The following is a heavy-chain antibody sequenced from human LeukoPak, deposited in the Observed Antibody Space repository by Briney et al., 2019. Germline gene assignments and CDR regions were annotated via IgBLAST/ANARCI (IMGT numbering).Heavy chain of an antibody. CDR2: GHHSESS. CDR3: ARESAGSLHDSTAAFHY. CDR1: GDSVTSTY. Sequence: KSSETLSLTCSVSGDSVTSTYWSWIRQPPVKGLEWIAYGHHSESSNYNPSFRSRVIIPVDTSRNQFSLRLSSVTAADTAIYYCARESAGSLHDSTAAFHYWGQGILVIVSS. D-gene: IGHD2-8*02. J-gene: IGHJ4*02. V-gene: IGHV4-59*02.